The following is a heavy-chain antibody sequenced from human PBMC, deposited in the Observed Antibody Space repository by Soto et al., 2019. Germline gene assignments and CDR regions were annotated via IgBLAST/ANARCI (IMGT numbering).Heavy chain of an antibody. Sequence: QVQLVQSGAEVKKPGASVKVSCKASGYTFTSYAIHWVRQAPGQRLEWMGWINAGNGNTKYSQKFQGRVTITRDTSASTAYMELSSLRSEDTAGYYCARGGSSGWLPFDYWGQGTLVTVSS. CDR3: ARGGSSGWLPFDY. J-gene: IGHJ4*02. CDR1: GYTFTSYA. D-gene: IGHD6-19*01. V-gene: IGHV1-3*01. CDR2: INAGNGNT.